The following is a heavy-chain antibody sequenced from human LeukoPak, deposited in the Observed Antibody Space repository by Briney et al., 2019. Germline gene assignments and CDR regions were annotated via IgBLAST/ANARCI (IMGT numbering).Heavy chain of an antibody. V-gene: IGHV5-51*01. Sequence: GGSLNISCKGSGYTITSYWIGWVRQMPGKGLEWMGIIHPGDSDTRYSPSFQGQVNISADKSISTAYLQWSSLKASDTAMYYCARLGEAVVVPAARPSDYWGQGTLVTVSS. J-gene: IGHJ4*02. CDR1: GYTITSYW. CDR3: ARLGEAVVVPAARPSDY. CDR2: IHPGDSDT. D-gene: IGHD2-2*01.